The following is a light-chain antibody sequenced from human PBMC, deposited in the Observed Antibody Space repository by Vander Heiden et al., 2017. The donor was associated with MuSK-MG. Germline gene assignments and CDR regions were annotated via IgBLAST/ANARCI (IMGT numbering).Light chain of an antibody. V-gene: IGKV1-27*01. Sequence: DIQMTQSPSSLSASVGDRVTITCRASQGISNYLAWYQQKPGKVPKLLIYAASTWQSGVPSRFSGSRSGTDFTLTISSRQPEDVANYYCQKYNSAPFTLGQGTKVNIK. CDR2: AAS. J-gene: IGKJ3*01. CDR1: QGISNY. CDR3: QKYNSAPFT.